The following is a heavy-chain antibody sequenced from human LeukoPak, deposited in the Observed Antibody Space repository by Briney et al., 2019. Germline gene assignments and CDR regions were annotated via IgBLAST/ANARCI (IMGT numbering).Heavy chain of an antibody. CDR3: AKWGSGWPEYFQH. V-gene: IGHV3-30-3*02. J-gene: IGHJ1*01. CDR1: GFTFSSYA. D-gene: IGHD6-19*01. Sequence: GGSLRLSCAASGFTFSSYAMHWVRQAPGKGLEWVAVISYDGSNKYYADSVKGRFTISRDNSKNTLYLQMNSLRAEDTAVYYCAKWGSGWPEYFQHWSQGTLVTVSS. CDR2: ISYDGSNK.